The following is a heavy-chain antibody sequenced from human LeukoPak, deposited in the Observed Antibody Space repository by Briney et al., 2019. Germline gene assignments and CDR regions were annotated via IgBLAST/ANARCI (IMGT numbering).Heavy chain of an antibody. D-gene: IGHD6-13*01. CDR1: GFTFSTYW. CDR3: ARDSAGNDY. J-gene: IGHJ4*02. V-gene: IGHV3-7*01. Sequence: PGGSLRLSCEVSGFTFSTYWMSWVRQAPGKGLEWVANIKQDGSEKYYVDSVKGRFTISRDNAKNSLYLQMNSLRAEDTAMYYCARDSAGNDYWGQGTLVTVSS. CDR2: IKQDGSEK.